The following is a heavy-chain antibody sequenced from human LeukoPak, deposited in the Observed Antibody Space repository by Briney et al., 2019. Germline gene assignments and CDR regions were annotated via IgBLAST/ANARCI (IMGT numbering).Heavy chain of an antibody. J-gene: IGHJ3*02. CDR2: IHTSGST. Sequence: RASETLSLTCSVSGGSISSGRYCWSWIRQPAGKGLEWIGHIHTSGSTNYNPSLKSRLTISVDTSKNQFSLKLSSVTAADTAVYYCARDSEYSYGNRRGAFDIWGQGTMVTVSS. CDR1: GGSISSGRYC. D-gene: IGHD5-18*01. CDR3: ARDSEYSYGNRRGAFDI. V-gene: IGHV4-61*09.